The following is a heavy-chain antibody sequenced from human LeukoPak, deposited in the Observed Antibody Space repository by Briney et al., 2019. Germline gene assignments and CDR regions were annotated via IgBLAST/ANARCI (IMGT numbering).Heavy chain of an antibody. J-gene: IGHJ6*02. CDR2: INHSGST. CDR3: ARGVATIVGYYYGMDV. Sequence: SETLSLTCAVYGGSFSGYYWSWIRQPPGKGLEWIGEINHSGSTNYNPSLKSRGTISVDTSKNQFSLKLSSVTAADTAVYYCARGVATIVGYYYGMDVWGQGTTVTVSS. D-gene: IGHD5-12*01. V-gene: IGHV4-34*01. CDR1: GGSFSGYY.